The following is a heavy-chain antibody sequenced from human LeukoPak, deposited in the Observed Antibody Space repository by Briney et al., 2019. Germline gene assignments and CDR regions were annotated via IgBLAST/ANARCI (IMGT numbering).Heavy chain of an antibody. J-gene: IGHJ3*02. Sequence: GRSLSLPCAVSGFIFSNYAMNWVSQAPGKGLEWDSAISGSGDNTYYADSVKGRFTISRDNSKNTLSLQMNSLRAEDTAVYYCAKDHDYYASGPIWGQGTMVTVSS. D-gene: IGHD3-10*01. CDR2: ISGSGDNT. CDR1: GFIFSNYA. CDR3: AKDHDYYASGPI. V-gene: IGHV3-23*01.